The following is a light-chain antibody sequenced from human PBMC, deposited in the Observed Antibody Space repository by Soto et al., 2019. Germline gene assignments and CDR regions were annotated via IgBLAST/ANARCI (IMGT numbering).Light chain of an antibody. J-gene: IGLJ2*01. CDR3: QSYDSSLSGFVV. Sequence: QSVLTQPPSVSGAPGQRVTISCTGSSSNIGAGYAVHWYQQLPGTAPKLLIYGNSNRPSGVPDRFDGSKSGTSASLAITGLQAEDGADYYCQSYDSSLSGFVVFVGGTKLTVL. V-gene: IGLV1-40*01. CDR1: SSNIGAGYA. CDR2: GNS.